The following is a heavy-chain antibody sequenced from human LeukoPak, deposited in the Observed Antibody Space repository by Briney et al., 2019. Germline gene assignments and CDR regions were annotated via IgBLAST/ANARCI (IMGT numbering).Heavy chain of an antibody. V-gene: IGHV3-49*04. D-gene: IGHD3-22*01. CDR3: RREGTYYFDSSGY. CDR2: ITSKAYGGTT. J-gene: IGHJ4*02. CDR1: GFTFGDYA. Sequence: PGGSLRLSCTASGFTFGDYAMSWVRQAPGKGLEWVGFITSKAYGGTTEYAASVKGRLTISRDDSKSIAYLPMNTLKTEDKNVNYCRREGTYYFDSSGYWGRETVVTVSS.